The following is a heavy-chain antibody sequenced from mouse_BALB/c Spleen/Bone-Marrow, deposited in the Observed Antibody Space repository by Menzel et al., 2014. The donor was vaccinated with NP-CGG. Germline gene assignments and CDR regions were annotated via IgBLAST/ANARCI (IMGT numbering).Heavy chain of an antibody. J-gene: IGHJ3*01. CDR1: GYTFTSYY. D-gene: IGHD2-13*01. CDR3: TREGDSPFAY. Sequence: QVQLKQSGAELVKPGASVKLSCKASGYTFTSYYMYWVKQRPGQGLEWIGEINPSNGGTNFNEKFKSKATLTVGKSSSTAYTQLSSLTSEDSAVYYCTREGDSPFAYWGQGTLVTVSA. CDR2: INPSNGGT. V-gene: IGHV1S81*02.